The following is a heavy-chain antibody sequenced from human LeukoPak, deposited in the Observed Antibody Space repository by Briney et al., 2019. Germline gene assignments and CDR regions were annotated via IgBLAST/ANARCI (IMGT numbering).Heavy chain of an antibody. CDR1: GITFNDSN. CDR2: ISSRSSYI. CDR3: ARMITVATPFDY. D-gene: IGHD4-23*01. J-gene: IGHJ4*02. V-gene: IGHV3-21*01. Sequence: GGSLRLSCTASGITFNDSNINWVRQAPGKGLEWVSYISSRSSYISYADSVKGRFTISRDNAKNSLYLQMNSLRAEDTAVYYCARMITVATPFDYWGQGTLVTVSS.